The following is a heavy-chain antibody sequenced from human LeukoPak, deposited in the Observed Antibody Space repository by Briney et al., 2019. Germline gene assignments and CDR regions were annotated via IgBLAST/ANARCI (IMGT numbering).Heavy chain of an antibody. J-gene: IGHJ4*02. D-gene: IGHD3-22*01. V-gene: IGHV5-51*01. CDR3: ARRFPYDTSGYSFDY. Sequence: GESLQISCKSSGYSFTSYWIGWVRQMPGKGLEWMGIIYPDDSDTRYSPSFQGQVTISADKSISTAYLQWSSLKASDTAMYYCARRFPYDTSGYSFDYWGQGTLVTVSS. CDR1: GYSFTSYW. CDR2: IYPDDSDT.